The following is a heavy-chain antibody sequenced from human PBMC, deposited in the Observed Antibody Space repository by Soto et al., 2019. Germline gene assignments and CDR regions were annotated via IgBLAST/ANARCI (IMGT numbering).Heavy chain of an antibody. CDR1: GFTFASHA. J-gene: IGHJ1*01. D-gene: IGHD6-19*01. CDR3: ASWVIALGGTGYFRH. CDR2: ISANGGRV. V-gene: IGHV3-23*01. Sequence: GGSLRLSCAASGFTFASHAMSWVRQAPGKGLEWVSGISANGGRVNYADSVKGRFSLSRDNSKSTMFLQMDSLTAEDTAIYYCASWVIALGGTGYFRHWGQGTLVTVSS.